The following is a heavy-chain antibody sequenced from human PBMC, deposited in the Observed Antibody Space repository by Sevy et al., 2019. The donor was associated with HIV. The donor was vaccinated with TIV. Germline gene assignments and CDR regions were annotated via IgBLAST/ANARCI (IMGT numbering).Heavy chain of an antibody. Sequence: GGSLRLSCVASGFTFSNNWMTWVRQAPGKELQWVANIKQDGSEKYFVDSVKGRFTISRDNAKNSLYLQMSSLRVEDTAVYYCARGIFGSGSPLGLGHWGQGTLVTVSS. CDR1: GFTFSNNW. V-gene: IGHV3-7*01. CDR2: IKQDGSEK. D-gene: IGHD3-10*01. CDR3: ARGIFGSGSPLGLGH. J-gene: IGHJ4*02.